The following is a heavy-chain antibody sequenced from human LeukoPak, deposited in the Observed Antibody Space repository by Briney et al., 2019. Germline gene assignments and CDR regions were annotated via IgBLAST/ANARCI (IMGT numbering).Heavy chain of an antibody. D-gene: IGHD3-16*01. V-gene: IGHV4-30-2*06. J-gene: IGHJ4*02. Sequence: PSETLSVTCAVSGDSISSSGYSWSWIRQSPGKGLEWVGYIYQDGSAYYNPSLKSRVTISVDTSKNQFSLKLCSVTAADTAVYYCARALTVMILTAPYWGQGILVTVSS. CDR3: ARALTVMILTAPY. CDR2: IYQDGSA. CDR1: GDSISSSGYS.